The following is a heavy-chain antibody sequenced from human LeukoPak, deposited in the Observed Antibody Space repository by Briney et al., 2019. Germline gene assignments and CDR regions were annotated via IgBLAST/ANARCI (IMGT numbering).Heavy chain of an antibody. Sequence: PGGSLRLSCAASGFSFNNFAMHWVRQAPGKGLEWVAHISYDGSSKYNEDSVKGRFTISRDDSKNTLYLQMNSLRAEDTAVYYCARPYLEWSLKFYMGVWGKGTTVTVSS. CDR3: ARPYLEWSLKFYMGV. D-gene: IGHD3-3*02. CDR2: ISYDGSSK. V-gene: IGHV3-30*04. J-gene: IGHJ6*03. CDR1: GFSFNNFA.